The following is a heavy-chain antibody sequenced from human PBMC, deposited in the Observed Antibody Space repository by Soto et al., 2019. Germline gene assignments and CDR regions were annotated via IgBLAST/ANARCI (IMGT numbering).Heavy chain of an antibody. J-gene: IGHJ6*03. CDR2: ISYDGSNK. Sequence: GGSLRLSCAASGFTFSSYGMHWVRQAPGKGLEWVAVISYDGSNKYYADSVKGRFTISRDNSKNTLYLQMNSLRAEDTAVYYCAKVYCSGGSCPDTYYYYYMDVWGKGTTVTVSS. CDR1: GFTFSSYG. CDR3: AKVYCSGGSCPDTYYYYYMDV. V-gene: IGHV3-30*18. D-gene: IGHD2-15*01.